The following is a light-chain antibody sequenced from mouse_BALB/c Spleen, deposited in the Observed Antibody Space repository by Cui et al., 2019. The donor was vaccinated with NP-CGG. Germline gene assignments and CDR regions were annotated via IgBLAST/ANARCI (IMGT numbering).Light chain of an antibody. CDR3: VRWYSNHWV. V-gene: IGLV1*01. Sequence: QALVTPETALTTSHGEKVTLTCRSSTGAVTTSNYANWVQEQPDHLFTGLIGGTNNRAPGVPARFAGSLIGDKAALTTTGAQTEDEAIYCCVRWYSNHWVFGGGTKLTVL. J-gene: IGLJ1*01. CDR2: GTN. CDR1: TGAVTTSNY.